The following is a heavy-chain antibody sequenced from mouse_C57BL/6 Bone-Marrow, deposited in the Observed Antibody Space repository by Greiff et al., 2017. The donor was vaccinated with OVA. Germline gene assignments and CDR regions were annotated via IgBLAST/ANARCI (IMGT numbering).Heavy chain of an antibody. CDR1: GYAFSSSW. Sequence: VQLQQSGPELVKPGASVKISCKASGYAFSSSWMNWVKQRPGKGLEWIGRIYPGDGDTNYNGKFKGKATLTADKSSSTAYMQLSSLTSEDSAVYFCAYGSNTYWYFDVWGTGPTVTVYS. J-gene: IGHJ1*03. CDR3: AYGSNTYWYFDV. V-gene: IGHV1-82*01. CDR2: IYPGDGDT. D-gene: IGHD1-1*01.